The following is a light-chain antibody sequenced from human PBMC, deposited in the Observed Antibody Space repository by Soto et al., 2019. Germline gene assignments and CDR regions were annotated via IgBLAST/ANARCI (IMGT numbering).Light chain of an antibody. CDR1: SSNIGTYS. Sequence: QLVLTQPPSASGTPGQTVTISCSGSSSNIGTYSVSWYQQFPGTAPRLLIYSDNQRPSGVPDRFSASKSGASASLAISGLQSEDEADFYCAAWDDSLNGCVFGTGTKVTVL. CDR2: SDN. V-gene: IGLV1-44*01. J-gene: IGLJ1*01. CDR3: AAWDDSLNGCV.